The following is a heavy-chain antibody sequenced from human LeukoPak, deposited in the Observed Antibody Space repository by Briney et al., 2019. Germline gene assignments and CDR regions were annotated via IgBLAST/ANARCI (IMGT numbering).Heavy chain of an antibody. CDR3: AKDGPGLSRYFDWLPHGMDV. V-gene: IGHV3-30*18. CDR1: GFTFSSYG. D-gene: IGHD3-9*01. J-gene: IGHJ6*02. CDR2: ISYDGSNK. Sequence: GRSLRLSCAASGFTFSSYGMHWVRQAPGKGLEWVAVISYDGSNKYYADSVKGRFTISRDNSKNTLYLQMNSLRAEDTAVYYCAKDGPGLSRYFDWLPHGMDVWGQGTTVTVSS.